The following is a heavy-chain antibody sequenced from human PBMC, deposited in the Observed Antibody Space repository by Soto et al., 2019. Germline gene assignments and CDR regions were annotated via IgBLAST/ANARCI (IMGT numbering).Heavy chain of an antibody. Sequence: SGGSLRLSCAASGFTFSSYAMSWVRQAPGKGLEWVSAISGSGGSTYYADSVKGRFTISRDNSKNTLYLQMNSLRAEDTAVYYCAKLTQEVGWRYYMDVWGKGTTVTVSS. CDR3: AKLTQEVGWRYYMDV. V-gene: IGHV3-23*01. CDR1: GFTFSSYA. J-gene: IGHJ6*03. D-gene: IGHD2-15*01. CDR2: ISGSGGST.